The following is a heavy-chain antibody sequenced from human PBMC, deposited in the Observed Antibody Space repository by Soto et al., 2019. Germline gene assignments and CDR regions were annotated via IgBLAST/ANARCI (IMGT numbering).Heavy chain of an antibody. Sequence: QITLEESGPTLVKPTQTLTLTCTFSGFSLSTTGVAVGWIRQPPGKALEWLALIYWDDDKRYSPSLKGRLTITKDTSKNQVVLTMTNVDPMDTATYYGSHCDASGTLFRQVYHFDYWGQGTLVTVSS. J-gene: IGHJ4*02. CDR1: GFSLSTTGVA. V-gene: IGHV2-5*02. CDR2: IYWDDDK. CDR3: SHCDASGTLFRQVYHFDY. D-gene: IGHD3-10*01.